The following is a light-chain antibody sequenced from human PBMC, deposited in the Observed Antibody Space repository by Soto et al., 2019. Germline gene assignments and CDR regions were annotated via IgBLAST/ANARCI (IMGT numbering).Light chain of an antibody. CDR2: DAS. CDR3: HQYKTYPLT. V-gene: IGKV1-16*01. CDR1: QGMDKF. J-gene: IGKJ4*01. Sequence: DIQMTQSPSSVSASIGDRVTITCRASQGMDKFLAWFQQTPGKARKSLIYDASSLHSGVPSRFSGSGSGTDFTLTISSLQPEDFGTYYCHQYKTYPLTFGGGTKVEIK.